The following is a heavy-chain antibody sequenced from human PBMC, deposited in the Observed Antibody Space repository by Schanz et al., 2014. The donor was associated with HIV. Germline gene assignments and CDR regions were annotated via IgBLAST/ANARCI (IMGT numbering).Heavy chain of an antibody. V-gene: IGHV1-2*02. J-gene: IGHJ4*02. CDR2: IKPNSGDT. Sequence: QVQLVQSGAEVKKPGASVKVSCKPSGGTFRSFAISWVRQAPGQGLEWMGWIKPNSGDTYYAQKFQGKVTMTRDTSITTASLELSRLRSDDTAVYFCARNPYQLLPFDSWGQGTLVTVSS. CDR3: ARNPYQLLPFDS. CDR1: GGTFRSFA. D-gene: IGHD2-15*01.